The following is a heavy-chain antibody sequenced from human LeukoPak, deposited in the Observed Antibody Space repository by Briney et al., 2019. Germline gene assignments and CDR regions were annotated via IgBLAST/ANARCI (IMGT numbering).Heavy chain of an antibody. CDR3: ARVRKAGAGTCFDY. V-gene: IGHV1-69*06. CDR2: IIPIFGTA. J-gene: IGHJ4*02. Sequence: GASVKVSCKASGGTFSSYAISWVRQAPGQGLEWMGGIIPIFGTANYAQKFQGRVAITADKPTSTAYMELSSLRSEDTAVYYCARVRKAGAGTCFDYWGQGTLVTVSS. CDR1: GGTFSSYA. D-gene: IGHD6-19*01.